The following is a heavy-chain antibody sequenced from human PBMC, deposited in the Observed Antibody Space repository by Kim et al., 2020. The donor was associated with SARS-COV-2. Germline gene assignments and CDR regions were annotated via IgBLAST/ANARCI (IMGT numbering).Heavy chain of an antibody. CDR3: ARAKESLPDFDY. J-gene: IGHJ4*02. Sequence: NNHPTLVSRLTISVDTSKNQFSLKPSSGTAADTAIYYCARAKESLPDFDYWGQGALVTVSA. V-gene: IGHV4-4*08.